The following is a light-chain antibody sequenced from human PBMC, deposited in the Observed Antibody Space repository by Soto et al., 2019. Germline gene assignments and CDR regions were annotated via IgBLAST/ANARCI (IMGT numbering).Light chain of an antibody. CDR3: QPYGSSPWK. CDR1: QSVTGTW. Sequence: EMGLTQSPGTLCLSPGERATRSCRASQSVTGTWLAWYQQKPGQAPRLLISGASSRATSIPDTFSGSGSGTDFTLTTRTPEPKDFAVYYYQPYGSSPWKFGQGTKVEIK. CDR2: GAS. V-gene: IGKV3-20*01. J-gene: IGKJ1*01.